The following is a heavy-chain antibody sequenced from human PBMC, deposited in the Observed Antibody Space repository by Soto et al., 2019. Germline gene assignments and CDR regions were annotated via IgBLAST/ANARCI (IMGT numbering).Heavy chain of an antibody. CDR1: GFTFSSYS. J-gene: IGHJ6*02. V-gene: IGHV3-48*02. Sequence: GGSLRLSCGASGFTFSSYSMNWFRQAPGKGLEWVSYISSSSSTIYYADSVKGRFTISRDNAKNSLYLQMNSLRDEDTAVYYCARVNYYDSSGYIYGMDVWGQGTTVTVS. CDR3: ARVNYYDSSGYIYGMDV. CDR2: ISSSSSTI. D-gene: IGHD3-22*01.